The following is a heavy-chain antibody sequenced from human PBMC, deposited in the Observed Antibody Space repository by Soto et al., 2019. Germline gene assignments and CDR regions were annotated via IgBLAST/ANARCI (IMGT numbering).Heavy chain of an antibody. Sequence: SGPTLVNPTETLTLTCTVSGFSLSNAGMGVSWIRQPPGKALEWLAHIFSSDEKSYRTSLETRLTVSKDTSKSQVVLTMTNMDPLDTATYYCARAVDRAISDIWFDPWGQGTHVTVSS. D-gene: IGHD5-18*01. CDR2: IFSSDEK. V-gene: IGHV2-26*01. CDR3: ARAVDRAISDIWFDP. J-gene: IGHJ5*02. CDR1: GFSLSNAGMG.